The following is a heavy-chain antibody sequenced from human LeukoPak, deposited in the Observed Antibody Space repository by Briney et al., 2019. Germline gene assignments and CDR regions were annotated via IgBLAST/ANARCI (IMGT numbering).Heavy chain of an antibody. Sequence: GGSLRLSCVASGFTFKSYGMHWVRQAPGKGLEWVAITWYDGSNKYYADSVKGRFTISRDNSKNTVSLQMNSLRVEDTAVYYCAKAPAGPEYSSTWKFGYNWFDPWGQGTLVTVSS. CDR3: AKAPAGPEYSSTWKFGYNWFDP. D-gene: IGHD6-13*01. CDR1: GFTFKSYG. J-gene: IGHJ5*02. V-gene: IGHV3-33*06. CDR2: TWYDGSNK.